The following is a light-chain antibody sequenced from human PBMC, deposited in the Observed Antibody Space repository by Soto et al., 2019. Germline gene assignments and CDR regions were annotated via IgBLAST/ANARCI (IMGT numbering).Light chain of an antibody. CDR3: HQYSRWQGT. CDR2: KAS. V-gene: IGKV1-5*03. J-gene: IGKJ1*01. Sequence: DIQLTQSPSTLSASVGDRVTITCRASQSIETWLAWYQQKPGKAPKLLIFKASNLESGVPSRFSGSGSETGFTLTISSLQPDDFATYYCHQYSRWQGTFGQGTKVEIK. CDR1: QSIETW.